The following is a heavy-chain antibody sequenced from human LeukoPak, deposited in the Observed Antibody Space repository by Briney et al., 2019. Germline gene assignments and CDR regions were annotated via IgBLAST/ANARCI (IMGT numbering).Heavy chain of an antibody. V-gene: IGHV1-2*02. J-gene: IGHJ4*02. D-gene: IGHD3-9*01. CDR2: INSNSGGT. CDR3: ARSPHILTGENFDY. CDR1: GYTFTGYY. Sequence: ASVKVSCKASGYTFTGYYMDWVRQAPGQGLEWMGWINSNSGGTNYAQKFQGRVTMTRDTSISTAYMELSRLRSDDTAVYYCARSPHILTGENFDYWGQGILVTVSS.